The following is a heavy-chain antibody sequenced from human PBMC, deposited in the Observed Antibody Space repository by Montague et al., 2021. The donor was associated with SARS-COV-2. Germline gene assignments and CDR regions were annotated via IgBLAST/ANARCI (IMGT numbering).Heavy chain of an antibody. Sequence: SETLSLTCTVSGGSISRYFWNWIRQTPGKGLEWMGYVHDIESSIYNPSLQSRITILLDTPKNQFSLRLSAVTAADTAVYYCARVTLGGRDGRTRQYEGLDSWGQGILVTVSS. CDR3: ARVTLGGRDGRTRQYEGLDS. D-gene: IGHD3-16*01. CDR1: GGSISRYF. V-gene: IGHV4-59*01. J-gene: IGHJ4*02. CDR2: VHDIESS.